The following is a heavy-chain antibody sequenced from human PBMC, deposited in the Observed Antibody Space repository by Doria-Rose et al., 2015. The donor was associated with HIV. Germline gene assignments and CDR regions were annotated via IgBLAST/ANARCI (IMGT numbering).Heavy chain of an antibody. CDR3: ARIKSSRWYHKYYFDF. V-gene: IGHV2-26*01. Sequence: QVTLKESGPVLVKPTETLTLTCTVSGVSLSSPGMGVSWIRQPPGKALEWLANMFTDDERSYKTSLKTRLTISRCTSNSQVVLAMTDMDPVDTATYYCARIKSSRWYHKYYFDFWGQGTRVIVSA. D-gene: IGHD6-13*01. CDR2: MFTDDER. CDR1: GVSLSSPGMG. J-gene: IGHJ4*02.